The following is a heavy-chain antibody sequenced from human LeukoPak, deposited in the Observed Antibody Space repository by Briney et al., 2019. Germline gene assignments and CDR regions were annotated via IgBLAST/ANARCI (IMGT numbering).Heavy chain of an antibody. Sequence: PGGSLRLSCAASGFTFSSYEMNWVRQAPGKGLEWVSYISSSGSTIYYADSVKGRFTISRDNAKNSLYLQMNSLRAEDTAVYYCAREAYSGYDSSWFDPWGQGTLVTVSS. CDR3: AREAYSGYDSSWFDP. CDR2: ISSSGSTI. CDR1: GFTFSSYE. V-gene: IGHV3-48*03. D-gene: IGHD5-12*01. J-gene: IGHJ5*02.